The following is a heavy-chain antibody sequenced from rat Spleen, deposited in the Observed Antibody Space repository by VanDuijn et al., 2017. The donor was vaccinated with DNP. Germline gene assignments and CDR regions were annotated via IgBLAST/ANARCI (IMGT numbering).Heavy chain of an antibody. J-gene: IGHJ2*01. Sequence: EVQLVDSGGGLVQPGRSLKLSCAASGFTFSDYAMAWVRQAPSKGLEWVASVNTGGGITYYRDSVKGRFTISRDNAKNTLYLQMNSLRSEDTATYYCARGAASDYWGQGVMVTVSS. CDR1: GFTFSDYA. V-gene: IGHV5S23*01. CDR3: ARGAASDY. D-gene: IGHD1-2*01. CDR2: VNTGGGIT.